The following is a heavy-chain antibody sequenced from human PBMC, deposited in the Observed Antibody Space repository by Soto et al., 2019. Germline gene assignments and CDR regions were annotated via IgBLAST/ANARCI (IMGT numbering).Heavy chain of an antibody. D-gene: IGHD6-13*01. Sequence: EVHLVESGGGFVQPGGSLRLSCAASGFTFTNYALSWVRQAPGKGLEWVSTIGGGSGSTSYADSVKGRFSISRENSKNTLYLQMSSLRAEDTALYYCATRMYSTSWYYFVSWGQGTLVTVSS. CDR3: ATRMYSTSWYYFVS. CDR1: GFTFTNYA. CDR2: IGGGSGST. V-gene: IGHV3-23*04. J-gene: IGHJ4*02.